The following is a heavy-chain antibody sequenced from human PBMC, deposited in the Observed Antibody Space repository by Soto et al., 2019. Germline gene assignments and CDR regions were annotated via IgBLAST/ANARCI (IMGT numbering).Heavy chain of an antibody. V-gene: IGHV1-69*02. CDR3: AIGGTGSKGYYWA. CDR2: IIPVIGVG. J-gene: IGHJ5*02. CDR1: GNTLNTDT. D-gene: IGHD3-22*01. Sequence: QVQLVQSGAEVKKPGSSVKVSCKPSGNTLNTDTITWLRQAPGQGLGWMGRIIPVIGVGTYAQKFQDRVTITAVKSATTVDMGVTSLTSDDTATYYCAIGGTGSKGYYWAWAQGTEVTVS.